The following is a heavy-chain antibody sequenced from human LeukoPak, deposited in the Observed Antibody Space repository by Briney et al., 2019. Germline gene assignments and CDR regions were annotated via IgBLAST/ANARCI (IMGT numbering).Heavy chain of an antibody. D-gene: IGHD2-8*01. V-gene: IGHV3-53*04. Sequence: PGGSLRLSCAASGFTVSSNYMSWVRQAPGKGLEWVSVIYSGGSTYYADSVKGRFTISRHNSKNTLYLQMNSLRAEDTAVYYCARAGVAERANWFDPWGQGTLVTVSS. CDR1: GFTVSSNY. J-gene: IGHJ5*02. CDR2: IYSGGST. CDR3: ARAGVAERANWFDP.